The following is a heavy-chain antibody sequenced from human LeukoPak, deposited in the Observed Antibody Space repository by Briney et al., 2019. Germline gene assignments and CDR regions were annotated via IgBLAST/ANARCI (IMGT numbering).Heavy chain of an antibody. V-gene: IGHV3-30*04. J-gene: IGHJ3*02. CDR1: GFTFGVYA. D-gene: IGHD6-13*01. Sequence: GGSLRLSCAASGFTFGVYAMHWVRQSPGKGLEWVALISYDGNNEWYADSVKGRFTVSRDNSKNTLYLQMNSLRAEDTAVYYCARDPRRATGYSSSWGAFDIWGQGTMVTVSS. CDR3: ARDPRRATGYSSSWGAFDI. CDR2: ISYDGNNE.